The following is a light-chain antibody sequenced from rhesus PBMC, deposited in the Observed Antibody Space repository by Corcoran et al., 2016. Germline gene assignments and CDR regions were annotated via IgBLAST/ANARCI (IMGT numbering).Light chain of an antibody. V-gene: IGKV1-74*01. Sequence: DIQMTQSPSSLSASVGDRVTITCRASENVNNYLNWYQQKPGKAPKLLIYKASTLQSGVPSRFSGSGSGTDFTLTISSLQPEDFATYYCQQYDDLPRTFGPGTKLDIK. CDR3: QQYDDLPRT. CDR1: ENVNNY. J-gene: IGKJ3*01. CDR2: KAS.